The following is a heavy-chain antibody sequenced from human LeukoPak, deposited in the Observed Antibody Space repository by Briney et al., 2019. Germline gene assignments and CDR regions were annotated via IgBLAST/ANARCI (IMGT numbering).Heavy chain of an antibody. CDR1: GGSLSSYY. CDR2: IYYSGST. J-gene: IGHJ3*02. CDR3: ARDGPPGAFDI. V-gene: IGHV4-59*01. D-gene: IGHD7-27*01. Sequence: SETLSLTCTVSGGSLSSYYWSWIRQPPGKGLEWIGYIYYSGSTNYNPSLKSRVTISVDTSKNQFSLKLSSVTAADTAVYYCARDGPPGAFDIWGQGTMVTVSS.